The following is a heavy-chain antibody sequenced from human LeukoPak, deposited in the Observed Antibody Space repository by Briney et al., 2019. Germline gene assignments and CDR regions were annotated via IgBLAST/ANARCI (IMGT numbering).Heavy chain of an antibody. J-gene: IGHJ4*02. D-gene: IGHD3-10*01. CDR3: ARGGSIRSHYGSGSYLRGSLDY. Sequence: SETLSLTCAVYGGSFSGYYWSWIRQPPGKGLEWIGEINHSGSANYNPSLKSRVTISVDTSKNQFSLKLSSVTAADTAVYYCARGGSIRSHYGSGSYLRGSLDYWGQGTLVTVSS. V-gene: IGHV4-34*01. CDR2: INHSGSA. CDR1: GGSFSGYY.